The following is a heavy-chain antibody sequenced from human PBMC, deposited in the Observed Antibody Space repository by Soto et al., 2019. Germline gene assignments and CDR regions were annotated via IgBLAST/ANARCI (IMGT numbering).Heavy chain of an antibody. CDR1: GYTFTSYA. Sequence: ASVKVSCKASGYTFTSYAMHWVRQAPGQRLEWMGWINAGNGNTKYSQKFQGRVTITRDTSTSTAYMELSSLRSEDTAVYYCASVLTGYSSKGYNWFDPWGQGTLVTVSS. CDR3: ASVLTGYSSKGYNWFDP. V-gene: IGHV1-3*01. CDR2: INAGNGNT. J-gene: IGHJ5*02. D-gene: IGHD6-13*01.